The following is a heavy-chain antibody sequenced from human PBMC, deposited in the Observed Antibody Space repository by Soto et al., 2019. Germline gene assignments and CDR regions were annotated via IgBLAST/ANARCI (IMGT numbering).Heavy chain of an antibody. D-gene: IGHD4-17*01. CDR2: TRNKANSHTT. CDR3: ARATTVTDY. CDR1: GFTFSDHY. Sequence: EVQLVESGGGLVQPGGSLRRSCAASGFTFSDHYMDWVRQAPGKGLEWVGRTRNKANSHTTEYAASVKGRFTISRDDSKNSLYLQMNSLKVEDTAVYYCARATTVTDYWGQGALVTVSS. V-gene: IGHV3-72*01. J-gene: IGHJ4*02.